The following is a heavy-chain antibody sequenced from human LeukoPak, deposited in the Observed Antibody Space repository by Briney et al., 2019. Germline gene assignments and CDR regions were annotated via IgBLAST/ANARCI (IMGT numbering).Heavy chain of an antibody. CDR2: ISAYNGNT. V-gene: IGHV1-18*01. J-gene: IGHJ6*03. D-gene: IGHD6-6*01. CDR3: ARDLPSFRSSLVYYYYMDV. CDR1: GYTFTSYG. Sequence: ASVKVSCKASGYTFTSYGISWVRQAPGQGLEWMGWISAYNGNTNYAQKLQGRVTMTTDTSTSTAYMELRSLRSDDTAVYYCARDLPSFRSSLVYYYYMDVWGKGTTVTVSS.